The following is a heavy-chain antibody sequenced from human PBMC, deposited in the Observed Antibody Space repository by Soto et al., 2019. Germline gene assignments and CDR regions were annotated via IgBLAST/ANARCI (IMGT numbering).Heavy chain of an antibody. CDR2: ISDSASYT. CDR1: GFTFSDYY. CDR3: ARGSHYYESTGYPILDSFDI. V-gene: IGHV3-11*06. J-gene: IGHJ3*02. D-gene: IGHD3-22*01. Sequence: QVQLVESGGGLVKPGGSLRLSCAASGFTFSDYYMSWIRQAPGKGLEWISYISDSASYTDFVDSVKGRFTISRDNADNSLYLQMHSLRAEDTAVYYCARGSHYYESTGYPILDSFDIWGQGTMVTVSS.